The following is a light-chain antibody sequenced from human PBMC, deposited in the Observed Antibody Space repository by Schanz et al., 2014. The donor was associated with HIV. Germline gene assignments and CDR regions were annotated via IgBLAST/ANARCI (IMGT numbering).Light chain of an antibody. CDR3: SSYAGSNNLV. CDR2: DNF. CDR1: NSNIGAGYA. V-gene: IGLV1-40*01. J-gene: IGLJ2*01. Sequence: QSVLTQPPSVSGAPGQRVTISCTGSNSNIGAGYAVHWYQQLPGTAPKLLISDNFNRPSGVPDRFSGSKSGTSASLAISGLRSEDEADYYCSSYAGSNNLVFGGGTKLTVL.